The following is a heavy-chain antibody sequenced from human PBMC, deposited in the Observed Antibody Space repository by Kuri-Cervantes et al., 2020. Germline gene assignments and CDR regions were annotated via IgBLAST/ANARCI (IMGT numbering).Heavy chain of an antibody. D-gene: IGHD2-2*03. J-gene: IGHJ3*02. CDR2: IKQDGSEK. CDR3: ARDSGYCTSTRCRGDAFDI. Sequence: GESLKISCAASGFTFKSYWMSWVRQAPGKGLEWVAIIKQDGSEKYYVDSVKDRFTISRDNANNSLYLQMNSLRAEDTAVYYCARDSGYCTSTRCRGDAFDIWGQGTMVTVSS. CDR1: GFTFKSYW. V-gene: IGHV3-7*01.